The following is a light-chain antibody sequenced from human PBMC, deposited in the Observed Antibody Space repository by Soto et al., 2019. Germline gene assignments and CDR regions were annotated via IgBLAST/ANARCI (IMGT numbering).Light chain of an antibody. Sequence: QSVLTQPPSASGTPGRRVTISCSGFSSNIGRNAVNWYQQLPGTAPKLLMFDNDQRPSGVPDRFSGSKSGTSASLAISGLQSEDEADYHCAAWDDSLNGWVFGGGTKLTVL. V-gene: IGLV1-44*01. CDR1: SSNIGRNA. J-gene: IGLJ3*02. CDR3: AAWDDSLNGWV. CDR2: DND.